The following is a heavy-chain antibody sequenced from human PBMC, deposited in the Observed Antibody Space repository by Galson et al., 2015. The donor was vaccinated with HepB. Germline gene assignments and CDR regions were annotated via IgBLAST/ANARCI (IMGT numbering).Heavy chain of an antibody. V-gene: IGHV3-9*01. Sequence: SLRLSCAVSGFTFGDYAMHWVRQSPGKGLEWVSGISWNSGNTGYADSVKGRFTISIDNAKNSLYLQMNNLRPEDTALYYCAKDMAPIVGAPLSYYDYGMDVWGQGTTVTVSS. CDR3: AKDMAPIVGAPLSYYDYGMDV. J-gene: IGHJ6*02. D-gene: IGHD1-26*01. CDR2: ISWNSGNT. CDR1: GFTFGDYA.